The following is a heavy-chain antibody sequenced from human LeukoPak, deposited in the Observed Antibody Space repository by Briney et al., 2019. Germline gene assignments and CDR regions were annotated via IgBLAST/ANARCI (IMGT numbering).Heavy chain of an antibody. CDR2: ISSSSSYI. CDR3: ARVVPAAIVEYYYYYMDV. Sequence: GGSLRLSCAASGFTFSSYSMNWVRQAPGKGLEWVSSISSSSSYIYYAGSVKGRFTISRDNAKNSLYLQMNSLRAEDTAVYYCARVVPAAIVEYYYYYMDVWGKGTTVTVSS. J-gene: IGHJ6*03. V-gene: IGHV3-21*01. D-gene: IGHD2-2*02. CDR1: GFTFSSYS.